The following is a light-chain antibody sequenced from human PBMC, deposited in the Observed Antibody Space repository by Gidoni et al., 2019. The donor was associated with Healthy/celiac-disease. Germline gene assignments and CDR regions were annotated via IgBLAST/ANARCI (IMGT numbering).Light chain of an antibody. J-gene: IGLJ2*01. CDR3: CSYAGSSTLV. CDR1: SSDVGSYNL. CDR2: EGS. V-gene: IGLV2-23*01. Sequence: QSDLTQPASVSGSPGQSITISCTGTSSDVGSYNLVTWYQKHPGKAPKLMIYEGSKRPSGVTNRFSGSKSGNTASLTISGLQAEDEADYYCCSYAGSSTLVFGGGTKLTVL.